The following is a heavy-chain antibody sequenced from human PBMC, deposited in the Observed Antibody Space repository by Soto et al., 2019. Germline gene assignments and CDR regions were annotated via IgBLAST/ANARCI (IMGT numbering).Heavy chain of an antibody. CDR1: GFSFRNYG. D-gene: IGHD2-2*02. CDR2: ISYEEINNK. V-gene: IGHV3-30*18. CDR3: AKGTVPAAIRRDYFDY. Sequence: SLRLSCVASGFSFRNYGMHWVRQAPGKGLEWVAVISYEEINNKNYADSVKGRFTISRDNSENTLYLQMNSLRAEDTAVYYCAKGTVPAAIRRDYFDYWGQGTLVTVSS. J-gene: IGHJ4*02.